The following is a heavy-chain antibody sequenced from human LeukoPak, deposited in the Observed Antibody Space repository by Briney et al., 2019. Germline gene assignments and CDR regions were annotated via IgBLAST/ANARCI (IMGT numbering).Heavy chain of an antibody. CDR3: VRASRSGTSY. Sequence: PGGSLRLSCAASGFTFSNYWMSWVRQAPGKGLEGVANIRQDGSEKQYVDSVKGRFTISRDNAKNSMYLQMHSLRDEDMAVFLCVRASRSGTSYWGQGTLVTVSS. CDR2: IRQDGSEK. J-gene: IGHJ4*02. CDR1: GFTFSNYW. V-gene: IGHV3-7*01. D-gene: IGHD3-10*01.